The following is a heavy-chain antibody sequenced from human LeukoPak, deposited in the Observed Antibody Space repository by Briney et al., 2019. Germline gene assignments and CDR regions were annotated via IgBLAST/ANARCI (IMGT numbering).Heavy chain of an antibody. Sequence: ASVKVSCRASGYTFTTYAMNWVRQAPGQGLEWMGWINTYTGNPTYAQDFTGRFVFSLDTSVSTAYLQIYSLKAEDTAVYYCARLVAAGGSGSFDPWGQGTLVTVSS. J-gene: IGHJ5*02. V-gene: IGHV7-4-1*01. CDR1: GYTFTTYA. CDR2: INTYTGNP. D-gene: IGHD6-13*01. CDR3: ARLVAAGGSGSFDP.